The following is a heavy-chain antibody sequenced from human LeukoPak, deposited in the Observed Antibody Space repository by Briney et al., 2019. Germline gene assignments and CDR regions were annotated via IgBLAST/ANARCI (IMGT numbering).Heavy chain of an antibody. V-gene: IGHV1-2*02. Sequence: GASVKVSCKASGYTFTGYYMHWVRQAPGQGLEWMGWINPNSGGTNYAQKFQGRVTMTRDTSISTAYMELSRLRSDDTAVYYCARDIGRYSSGWGYYYVDVWGKGTTVTVSS. CDR1: GYTFTGYY. J-gene: IGHJ6*03. CDR2: INPNSGGT. D-gene: IGHD6-19*01. CDR3: ARDIGRYSSGWGYYYVDV.